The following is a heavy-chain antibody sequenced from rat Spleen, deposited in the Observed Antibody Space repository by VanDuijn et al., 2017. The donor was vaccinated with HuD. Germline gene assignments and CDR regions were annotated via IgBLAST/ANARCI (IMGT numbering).Heavy chain of an antibody. Sequence: EVQLVESGGGLVQPGRSLKLSCAASGFTFNNYGMAWVRQAPKKGLEWVAYISYDGGSTYYRDSVKGRFTVSRENAESTLYLQMDSLRSEDTATYNCTRDYGYNYGVMDAWGQGASVTVSS. CDR3: TRDYGYNYGVMDA. CDR1: GFTFNNYG. J-gene: IGHJ4*01. CDR2: ISYDGGST. V-gene: IGHV5-20*01. D-gene: IGHD1-9*01.